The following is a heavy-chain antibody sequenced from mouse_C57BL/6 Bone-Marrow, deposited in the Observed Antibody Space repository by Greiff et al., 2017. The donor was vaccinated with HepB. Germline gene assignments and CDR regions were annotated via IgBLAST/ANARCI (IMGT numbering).Heavy chain of an antibody. V-gene: IGHV1-81*01. J-gene: IGHJ2*01. Sequence: VQLQQSGAELARPGASVKLSCKASGYTFTSYGISWVKQRTGKGLEWIGEIYPRSGNTYYNEKFKGKATLTADKSSSTAYMELRSLTSEDSAVYFCARTTPCFDYWGQGTTLTVSS. CDR2: IYPRSGNT. CDR1: GYTFTSYG. CDR3: ARTTPCFDY. D-gene: IGHD2-13*01.